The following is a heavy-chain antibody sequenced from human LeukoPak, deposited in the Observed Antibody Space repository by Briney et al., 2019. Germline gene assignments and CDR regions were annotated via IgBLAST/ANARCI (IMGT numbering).Heavy chain of an antibody. V-gene: IGHV3-43D*03. CDR3: AELGITMIGGV. J-gene: IGHJ6*04. CDR2: ISWDGGST. D-gene: IGHD3-10*02. CDR1: GFTFDDYA. Sequence: GGSLRLSCAASGFTFDDYAMHWVRQAPGKGLEWVSLISWDGGSTYYADSVKGRFTISRDNAKNSLYLQMNSLRAEDTAVYYCAELGITMIGGVWGKGTTVTISS.